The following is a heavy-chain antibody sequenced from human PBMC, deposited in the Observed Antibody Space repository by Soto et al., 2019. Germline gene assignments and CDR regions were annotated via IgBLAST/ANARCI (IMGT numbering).Heavy chain of an antibody. CDR2: IYHSGST. J-gene: IGHJ4*02. V-gene: IGHV4-61*08. CDR3: AREYGSYPYYFDY. CDR1: GGAVSSGVYY. D-gene: IGHD1-26*01. Sequence: SETLSLTCTVSGGAVSSGVYYWSWIRQPPGKGLEWIGYIYHSGSTNYNPSLKSRVTISVDTSKNQFSLKLSSVTAADTAVYYCAREYGSYPYYFDYWGQGTLVTVSS.